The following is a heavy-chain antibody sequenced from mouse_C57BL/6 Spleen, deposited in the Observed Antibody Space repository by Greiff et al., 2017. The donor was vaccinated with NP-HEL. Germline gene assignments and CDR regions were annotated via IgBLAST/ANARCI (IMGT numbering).Heavy chain of an antibody. CDR1: GYTFTSYW. D-gene: IGHD1-1*01. CDR2: IDPSDSYT. J-gene: IGHJ1*03. V-gene: IGHV1-50*01. Sequence: VQLQQPGAELVKPGASVKLSCKASGYTFTSYWMQWVKQRPGQGLEWIGEIDPSDSYTNYNQKFKGKATLTVDTSSSTAYMQLSSLTSEDSAVYYCARSPSYYGSSYVYFDVWGTGTTVTVSS. CDR3: ARSPSYYGSSYVYFDV.